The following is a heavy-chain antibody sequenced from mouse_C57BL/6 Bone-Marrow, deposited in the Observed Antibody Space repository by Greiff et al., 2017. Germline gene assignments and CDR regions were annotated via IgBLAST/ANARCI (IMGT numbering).Heavy chain of an antibody. D-gene: IGHD2-4*01. CDR1: GYTFTSYW. V-gene: IGHV1-7*01. J-gene: IGHJ2*01. Sequence: QVQLQQSGAELAKPGASVKLSCKASGYTFTSYWMHWVKQRPGQGLEWIGYINPSSGYTKYNQKFKDKATLTADKSSSTAYKQLSSLTYEDSAVYYCASASYDYPFDYWGQGTTLTVSS. CDR2: INPSSGYT. CDR3: ASASYDYPFDY.